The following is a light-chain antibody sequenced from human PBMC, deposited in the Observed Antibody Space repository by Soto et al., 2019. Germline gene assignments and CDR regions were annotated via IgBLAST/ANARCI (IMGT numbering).Light chain of an antibody. CDR1: SSHVGGYNY. V-gene: IGLV2-14*01. Sequence: QSALTQPASVSGSPGQSITISCTGTSSHVGGYNYVSWYQQHPGKAPKLMIYDVSNRPSGVSNRLSGSKSGNTASLTISGLQAEDEADYYCSSYTSSSTVVFGGGTKLTVL. CDR2: DVS. CDR3: SSYTSSSTVV. J-gene: IGLJ2*01.